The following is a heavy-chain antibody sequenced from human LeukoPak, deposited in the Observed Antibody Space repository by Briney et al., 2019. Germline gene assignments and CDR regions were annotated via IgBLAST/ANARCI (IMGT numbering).Heavy chain of an antibody. CDR3: ARGLGRITMIVVVPRFDP. Sequence: SVKVSCKASGYSFTGYYMHWVRQAPGQGLEWMGWINPNRGGTNYAQKFQGRVTMTRDTSISTAYMELGRRSSDDPAWYYCARGLGRITMIVVVPRFDPWGQGTLVTVSS. J-gene: IGHJ5*02. D-gene: IGHD3-22*01. CDR2: INPNRGGT. V-gene: IGHV1-2*02. CDR1: GYSFTGYY.